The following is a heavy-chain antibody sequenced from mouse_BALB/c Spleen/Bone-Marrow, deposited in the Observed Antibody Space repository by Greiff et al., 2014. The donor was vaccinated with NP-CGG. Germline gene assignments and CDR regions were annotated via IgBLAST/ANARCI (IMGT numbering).Heavy chain of an antibody. CDR3: ARNEHSGFAY. CDR1: GFSLTSYG. Sequence: VKVVESGPGLVQPSQSLSITCTVSGFSLTSYGVHWVRQSPGKGLEWLGVIWSGGSTDYNAAFISRLSISKDNSKSQVFFKMNSLQANDTAIYYCARNEHSGFAYWGQGTLVTVSA. V-gene: IGHV2-2*02. D-gene: IGHD3-1*01. CDR2: IWSGGST. J-gene: IGHJ3*01.